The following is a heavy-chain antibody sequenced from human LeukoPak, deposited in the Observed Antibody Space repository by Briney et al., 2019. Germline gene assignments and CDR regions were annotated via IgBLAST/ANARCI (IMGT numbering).Heavy chain of an antibody. Sequence: ASVKVSCKAFGYTFTSNYMHWVRQAPGQGPEWMGVISPSGGSTTYAQKFQGRVTLTRDMSTSTDYLELSSLRSEDTAVYYCARAMVRGVQFWFDPWGQGTLVTVSS. CDR2: ISPSGGST. CDR3: ARAMVRGVQFWFDP. J-gene: IGHJ5*02. V-gene: IGHV1-46*01. D-gene: IGHD3-10*01. CDR1: GYTFTSNY.